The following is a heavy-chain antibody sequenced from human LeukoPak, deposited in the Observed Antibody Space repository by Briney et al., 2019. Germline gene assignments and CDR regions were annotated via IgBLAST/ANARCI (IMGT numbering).Heavy chain of an antibody. Sequence: GGSLRLSCAASGFTFSSYSTNWVRQPPGKGLEWVSYISSGSRTIYYADSVKGRFTISRDNAKTSLYLQMNSLRAEDTAVYYCARDWGIAADYWGQGTLVTVSS. CDR2: ISSGSRTI. V-gene: IGHV3-48*04. J-gene: IGHJ4*02. D-gene: IGHD6-13*01. CDR1: GFTFSSYS. CDR3: ARDWGIAADY.